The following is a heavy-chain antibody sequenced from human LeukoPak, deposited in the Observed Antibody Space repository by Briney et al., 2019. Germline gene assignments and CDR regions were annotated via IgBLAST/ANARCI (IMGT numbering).Heavy chain of an antibody. CDR3: ARDSKAAAGTYNWFDP. CDR1: GYTFTGYY. D-gene: IGHD6-13*01. V-gene: IGHV1-2*02. CDR2: INPNSGGT. J-gene: IGHJ5*02. Sequence: GASVKVSCKASGYTFTGYYMHWVRQAPGQGLEWMGWINPNSGGTNYAQKFQGRVTMTRDTSISTAYMELSRLRSDDTAVYYCARDSKAAAGTYNWFDPWGQGTLVTVSS.